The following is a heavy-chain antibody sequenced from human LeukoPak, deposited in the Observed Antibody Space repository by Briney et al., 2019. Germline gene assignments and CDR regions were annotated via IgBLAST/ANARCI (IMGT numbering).Heavy chain of an antibody. CDR3: AKDLAAVAGPGDY. D-gene: IGHD6-19*01. V-gene: IGHV3-30*02. CDR2: IRYDGSNK. CDR1: GFTFSSYG. J-gene: IGHJ4*02. Sequence: GGSLRLSCAASGFTFSSYGMHWVRQAPGKGLEWVAFIRYDGSNKYYADSVKGRFTISRDNSKNTLYLQMNSLRAEDTAVYYCAKDLAAVAGPGDYWGQGTLVTVSS.